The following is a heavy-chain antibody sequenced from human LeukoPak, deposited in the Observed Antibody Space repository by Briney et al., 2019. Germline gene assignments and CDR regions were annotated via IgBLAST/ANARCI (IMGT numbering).Heavy chain of an antibody. CDR1: GFPFSSCS. D-gene: IGHD2-2*01. CDR2: ISSSSSYI. Sequence: GGSLRLSCAASGFPFSSCSMNGVRQSPGKGLEWVSPISSSSSYIYYADSVKGRFTISRDNDKNSLYLQMNSLRAEDTAVYYCARDSCSSTSCYYYWGQGTLVTVSS. J-gene: IGHJ4*02. V-gene: IGHV3-21*01. CDR3: ARDSCSSTSCYYY.